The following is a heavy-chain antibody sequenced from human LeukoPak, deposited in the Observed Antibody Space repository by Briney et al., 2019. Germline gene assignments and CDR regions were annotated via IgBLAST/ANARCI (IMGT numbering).Heavy chain of an antibody. J-gene: IGHJ4*02. CDR2: INPSGGST. CDR3: ARALGDYVWGSYRFAFVY. V-gene: IGHV1-46*01. D-gene: IGHD3-16*02. Sequence: ASVKVSCKASGYTFTSYYMHWVRQAPGQGLEWMGIINPSGGSTSYAQKFQGRVTMTRDTSTSTVYMELSSLRSEDTAVYYCARALGDYVWGSYRFAFVYWGQGTLVTVSS. CDR1: GYTFTSYY.